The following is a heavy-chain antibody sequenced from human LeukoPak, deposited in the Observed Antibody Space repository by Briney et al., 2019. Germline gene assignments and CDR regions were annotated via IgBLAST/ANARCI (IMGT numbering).Heavy chain of an antibody. V-gene: IGHV3-53*01. J-gene: IGHJ4*02. CDR1: GFTVSSNY. CDR2: IYSGGST. CDR3: AREAATRDSSGWNYFDF. Sequence: GGSLRLSCAASGFTVSSNYMSWVRQAPGKGLEWVSVIYSGGSTYYADSVKGRFTISRDNSKNTLYLQMNSLRAEDTAVYYCAREAATRDSSGWNYFDFWGQGSLVTVSS. D-gene: IGHD6-19*01.